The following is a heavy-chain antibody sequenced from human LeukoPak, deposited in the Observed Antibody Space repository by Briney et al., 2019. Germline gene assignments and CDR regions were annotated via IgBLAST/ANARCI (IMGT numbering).Heavy chain of an antibody. D-gene: IGHD2-2*01. CDR3: ARSDCSSTSCYPPFFDY. CDR2: IYYSGST. J-gene: IGHJ4*02. CDR1: GGSISSYY. V-gene: IGHV4-59*08. Sequence: SETLSLTCTVSGGSISSYYWSWIRQPPGKGLEWIGYIYYSGSTNYNPSLKSRVTISVDTSKNQFSLMLSSVTAADTAVYYCARSDCSSTSCYPPFFDYWGQGTLVTVSS.